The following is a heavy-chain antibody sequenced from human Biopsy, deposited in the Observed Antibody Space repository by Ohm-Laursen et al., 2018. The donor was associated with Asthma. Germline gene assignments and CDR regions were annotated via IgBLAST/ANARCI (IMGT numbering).Heavy chain of an antibody. V-gene: IGHV4-39*01. CDR2: ISYTGSA. CDR3: ARHWDWGSFFDY. J-gene: IGHJ4*02. Sequence: SETLSLTCTVSGGSMSSSSYYWGWIRQPPGKGLEWMGSISYTGSAYHNPSHKSRVTIFVDTSKNHFPLKLSSVTAADTAVYYCARHWDWGSFFDYWGQGTPVTVSS. D-gene: IGHD7-27*01. CDR1: GGSMSSSSYY.